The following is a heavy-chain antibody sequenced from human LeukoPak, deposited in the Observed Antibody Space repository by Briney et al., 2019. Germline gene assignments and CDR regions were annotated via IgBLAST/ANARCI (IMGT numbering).Heavy chain of an antibody. CDR1: GFTLSTYT. CDR3: ARAGGDFWSGYDDAFDI. V-gene: IGHV3-21*04. D-gene: IGHD3-3*01. CDR2: ISSSGRYI. Sequence: PGGSLRLSCAASGFTLSTYTMNWVRQAPGKGLEWVSSISSSGRYIYYADSVKGRFTISRDNAKNSLYLQMNSLRAEDTALYYCARAGGDFWSGYDDAFDIWGQGTMVTVSS. J-gene: IGHJ3*02.